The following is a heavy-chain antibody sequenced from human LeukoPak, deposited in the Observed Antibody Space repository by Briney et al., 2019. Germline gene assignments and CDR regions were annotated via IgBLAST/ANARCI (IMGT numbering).Heavy chain of an antibody. CDR1: GYTFTRYY. V-gene: IGHV1-46*01. CDR2: INPSGGST. Sequence: ASVKVSCKASGYTFTRYYMHWVRQAPGQGLEWMGIINPSGGSTTYAQKFQGRVTMTRDTSTSTVSMELSSLRSEDTAVYYCARVAPYGDYVWEPFDYWGQGTLVTVSS. J-gene: IGHJ4*02. CDR3: ARVAPYGDYVWEPFDY. D-gene: IGHD3-16*01.